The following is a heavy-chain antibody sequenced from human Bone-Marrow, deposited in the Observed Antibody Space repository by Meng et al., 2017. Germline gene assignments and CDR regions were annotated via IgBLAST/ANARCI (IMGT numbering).Heavy chain of an antibody. CDR1: GYSFTSYW. D-gene: IGHD4-17*01. CDR3: ARSVSIYGDYDYYGMDV. V-gene: IGHV5-51*01. Sequence: GESLKISCKGSGYSFTSYWIGLVRQMPGKGLEWMRIIYPGESDTRYSPSFQGQVTISADKSISTAYLQWSILKPSDTAMYYCARSVSIYGDYDYYGMDVWGQGTTVTVSS. CDR2: IYPGESDT. J-gene: IGHJ6*02.